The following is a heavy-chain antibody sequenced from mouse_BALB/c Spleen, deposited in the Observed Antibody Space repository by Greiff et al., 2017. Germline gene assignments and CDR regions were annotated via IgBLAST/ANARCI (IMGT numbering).Heavy chain of an antibody. CDR2: SRNKANDYTT. CDR1: GFTFSDFY. Sequence: EVKVVESGGGLVQPGGSLRLPCATSGFTFSDFYMEWVRQPPGKRLEWIAASRNKANDYTTEYSASVKGRFIVSRDTSQSILYLQMNALRAEDTAIYYCARDANGYDWYFDVWGAGTTVTVSS. D-gene: IGHD2-14*01. V-gene: IGHV7-1*02. J-gene: IGHJ1*01. CDR3: ARDANGYDWYFDV.